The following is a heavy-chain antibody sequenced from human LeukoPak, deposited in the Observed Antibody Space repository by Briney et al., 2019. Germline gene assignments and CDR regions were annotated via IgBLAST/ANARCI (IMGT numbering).Heavy chain of an antibody. CDR2: ISYSGST. CDR3: AREWATMVRGVTVRYFDY. CDR1: GGSISSYY. Sequence: PSETLSLTCTGSGGSISSYYWSWIRQPPGKGLEWIGYISYSGSTNYNPSLKSRVTISVDTSKNQFSLKLRSVTAADTAVYYCAREWATMVRGVTVRYFDYWGQGTLVTVSS. D-gene: IGHD3-10*01. J-gene: IGHJ4*02. V-gene: IGHV4-59*01.